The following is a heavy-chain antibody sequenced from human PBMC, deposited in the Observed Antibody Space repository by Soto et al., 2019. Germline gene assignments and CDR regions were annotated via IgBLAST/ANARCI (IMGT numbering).Heavy chain of an antibody. J-gene: IGHJ4*02. V-gene: IGHV3-66*01. CDR3: ARGSNSNNWKLFDY. Sequence: EVQLVESGGGLVQPGGSLRLSCAVTGFTISSNYMNWVRQAQGQGLEWVSVMYAAGSTYYEDSVKGRFNISRDHSKNTVYLQMNSLRCEDTAVYYCARGSNSNNWKLFDYWGQGTLVTVSS. CDR1: GFTISSNY. CDR2: MYAAGST. D-gene: IGHD1-1*01.